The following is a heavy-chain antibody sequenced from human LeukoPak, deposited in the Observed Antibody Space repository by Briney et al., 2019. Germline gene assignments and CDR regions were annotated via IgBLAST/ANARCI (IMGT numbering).Heavy chain of an antibody. CDR1: GGSISSYY. J-gene: IGHJ5*02. Sequence: SETLSLTCTVSGGSISSYYWSWSRQPPGKGLEWIGYIYYSGSTNYNPSLKSRVTISVDTSKNQFSLKLSSVTAADTAVYYCARRYSGYDFDWFDPWGQGTLVTVSS. D-gene: IGHD5-12*01. CDR3: ARRYSGYDFDWFDP. V-gene: IGHV4-59*01. CDR2: IYYSGST.